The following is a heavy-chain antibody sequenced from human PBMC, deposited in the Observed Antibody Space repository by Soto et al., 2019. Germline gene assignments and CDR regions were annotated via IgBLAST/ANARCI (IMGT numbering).Heavy chain of an antibody. Sequence: GGSLRLSCTASGFTFGDYAMSWVRQAPGKGLEWVGFIRSKAYGGTTEYAASVKGRFTISRDDSKSIAYLQMNSLKTEDTAVYYCTKSPLDIVVVPAATGVDYFDYWGQGTLVTVSS. CDR3: TKSPLDIVVVPAATGVDYFDY. CDR2: IRSKAYGGTT. J-gene: IGHJ4*02. CDR1: GFTFGDYA. D-gene: IGHD2-2*01. V-gene: IGHV3-49*04.